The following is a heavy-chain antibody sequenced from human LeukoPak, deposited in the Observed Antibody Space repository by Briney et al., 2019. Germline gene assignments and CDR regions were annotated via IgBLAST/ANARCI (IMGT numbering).Heavy chain of an antibody. V-gene: IGHV4-30-2*03. Sequence: PSQTLSLTCAVSGGSITNGAYSWSWIRQPPGKGLEWIGYIYHSGSPYYNPSLKSRVTISVDTSNNQFSLRVSSVTAADTAVYYCARRRGYSGSYYYFDYWGQGTLVTVSS. CDR2: IYHSGSP. CDR3: ARRRGYSGSYYYFDY. CDR1: GGSITNGAYS. J-gene: IGHJ4*02. D-gene: IGHD6-13*01.